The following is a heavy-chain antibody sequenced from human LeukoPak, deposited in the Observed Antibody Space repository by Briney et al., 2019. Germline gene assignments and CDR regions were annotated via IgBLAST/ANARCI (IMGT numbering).Heavy chain of an antibody. V-gene: IGHV3-21*01. CDR3: ARDFVAGTSRWFDP. J-gene: IGHJ5*02. Sequence: GWSLRLSCAASGFTFSSYSMNWVRQAPGKGLEWVSSISSSSSYIYYADSVKGRFTISRDNAKNSLYLQMNSLRAEDTAVYYCARDFVAGTSRWFDPWGQGTLVTVSS. D-gene: IGHD6-19*01. CDR1: GFTFSSYS. CDR2: ISSSSSYI.